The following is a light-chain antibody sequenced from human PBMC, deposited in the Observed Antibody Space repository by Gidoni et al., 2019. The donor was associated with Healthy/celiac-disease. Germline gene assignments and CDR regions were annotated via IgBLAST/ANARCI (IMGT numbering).Light chain of an antibody. CDR1: SSDVGGYNY. J-gene: IGLJ2*01. CDR3: YSSAGSYTFEV. V-gene: IGLV2-11*01. CDR2: DVS. Sequence: PRSVSGSPGQSVTISCTGTSSDVGGYNYVSWYQQHPGKAPKLMIYDVSKRPSGVPDRFPGSKSGNTASLTISGLQAEDEADYYCYSSAGSYTFEVFGGGTKLTVL.